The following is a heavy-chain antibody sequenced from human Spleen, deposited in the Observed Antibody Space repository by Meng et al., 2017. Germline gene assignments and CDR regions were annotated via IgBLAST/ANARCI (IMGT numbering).Heavy chain of an antibody. V-gene: IGHV3-48*03. D-gene: IGHD1-1*01. CDR2: ITSTGTIT. CDR3: AADLNEDNGG. J-gene: IGHJ4*02. Sequence: GESLKISCAASGFAFSSYEMNWVRQAPGRGLEWVAYITSTGTITYYADSVKGRFTLSRDNAKNILYLQMNSMRAEDTTVYYYAADLNEDNGGWGQGTLVTVSS. CDR1: GFAFSSYE.